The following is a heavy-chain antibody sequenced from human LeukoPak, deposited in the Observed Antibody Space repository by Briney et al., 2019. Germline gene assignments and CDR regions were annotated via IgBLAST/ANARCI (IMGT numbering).Heavy chain of an antibody. V-gene: IGHV1-18*01. D-gene: IGHD3-10*01. Sequence: GASVKVSCKASGYPFKTYGISWVRQAPGQGLEWMGWISAYNGNTNYAQNLQGRVTMTTDTSTSTAYMELRSLRSDDTAVYYCAGPYYYAGYFDYWGQGTLVSVSS. CDR3: AGPYYYAGYFDY. CDR1: GYPFKTYG. J-gene: IGHJ4*02. CDR2: ISAYNGNT.